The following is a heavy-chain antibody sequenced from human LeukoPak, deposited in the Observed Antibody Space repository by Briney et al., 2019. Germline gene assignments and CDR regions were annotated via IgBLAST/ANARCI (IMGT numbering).Heavy chain of an antibody. V-gene: IGHV1-69*05. D-gene: IGHD2-2*01. Sequence: ASVKVSCKASGGTFSSYAISWVRQAPGQGLEWMGGIIPIFGTANYAQTFQGRVTITTDESTSTAYMELSSLRSEDTAVYYCARSLGGRGRDCSSTSCYELNFDYWGQGTLVTVSS. CDR1: GGTFSSYA. CDR2: IIPIFGTA. CDR3: ARSLGGRGRDCSSTSCYELNFDY. J-gene: IGHJ4*02.